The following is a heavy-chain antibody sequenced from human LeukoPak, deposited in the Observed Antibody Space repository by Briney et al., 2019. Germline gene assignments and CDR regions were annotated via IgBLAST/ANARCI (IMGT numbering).Heavy chain of an antibody. D-gene: IGHD3-9*01. J-gene: IGHJ4*02. CDR3: ARELDWLIDY. CDR2: IYYSGST. V-gene: IGHV4-61*01. CDR1: GYSISSGYF. Sequence: SETLSLTCAVSGYSISSGYFWGWIRQPPGKGLEWIGYIYYSGSTNYNPSLKSRVTISVDTSKNQFSLKLSSVTAADTAVYYCARELDWLIDYWGQGTLVTVSS.